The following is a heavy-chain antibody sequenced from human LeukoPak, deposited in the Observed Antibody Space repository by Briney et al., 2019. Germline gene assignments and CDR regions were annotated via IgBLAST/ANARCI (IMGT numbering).Heavy chain of an antibody. Sequence: ASVKVSCKASGYTFTSYDINWVRQATGQGLEWMGWMNPNSGNTGYAQKFQGRVTMTRNTSISTAYMELSSLRSEDTAVYYCARSYSSSWYPMGYFQHWGQGTLVTVSS. CDR2: MNPNSGNT. J-gene: IGHJ1*01. D-gene: IGHD6-13*01. V-gene: IGHV1-8*01. CDR1: GYTFTSYD. CDR3: ARSYSSSWYPMGYFQH.